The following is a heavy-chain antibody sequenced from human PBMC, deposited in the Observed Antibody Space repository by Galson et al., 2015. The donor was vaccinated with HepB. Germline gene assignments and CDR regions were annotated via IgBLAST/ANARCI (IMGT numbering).Heavy chain of an antibody. Sequence: SLRLSCAASGFTFSIHAMSWVRQAPGKGLECVSYISTSSTICYADSVKGRFTISRDNAKNSLYLQMNSLRDEDTAVYYCVRSRGGSLWGQGTLVTVSS. CDR3: VRSRGGSL. CDR2: ISTSSTI. D-gene: IGHD3-10*01. CDR1: GFTFSIHA. J-gene: IGHJ4*02. V-gene: IGHV3-48*02.